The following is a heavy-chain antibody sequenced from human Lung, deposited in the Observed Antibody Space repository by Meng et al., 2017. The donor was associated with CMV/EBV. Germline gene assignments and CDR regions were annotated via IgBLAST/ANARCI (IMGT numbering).Heavy chain of an antibody. D-gene: IGHD7-27*01. CDR3: ARDNYWGLDD. V-gene: IGHV1-2*02. Sequence: ASVKVSCKASGYTFTDHYFPWVRQAPGQGLEWMGWIYPNSGGTHYGQKFLGRLAVTTDTSSSTGYMELSSLGSDDTAVYYCARDNYWGLDDWGQGTPVTVSS. CDR2: IYPNSGGT. J-gene: IGHJ4*02. CDR1: GYTFTDHY.